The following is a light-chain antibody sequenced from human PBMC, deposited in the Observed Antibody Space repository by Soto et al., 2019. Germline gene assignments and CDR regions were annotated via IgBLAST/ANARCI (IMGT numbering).Light chain of an antibody. Sequence: DIQMTQSPSSLSASVGDTVTITCRASQDIHIYVAWYQQKPGQVPDLLIYGASNLQSGVPSRFSGSGGGADFALTITSLQPEDVATYYCQHYNSARLLTFGGGTKVEIK. CDR1: QDIHIY. J-gene: IGKJ4*01. CDR3: QHYNSARLLT. CDR2: GAS. V-gene: IGKV1-27*01.